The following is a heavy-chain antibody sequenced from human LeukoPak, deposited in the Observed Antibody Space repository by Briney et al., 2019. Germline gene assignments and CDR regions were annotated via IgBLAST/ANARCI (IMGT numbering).Heavy chain of an antibody. CDR1: GYPFTSHA. D-gene: IGHD1-26*01. CDR3: ARLTGGAPYYYFDC. V-gene: IGHV1-18*01. J-gene: IGHJ4*02. Sequence: AASVKVSCKASGYPFTSHAVTWVRQAPGQGLEWMGWISGYNGYTTYAHNLQGRVTMTTDRSTSTAYMELRSLRSDDTAVYYCARLTGGAPYYYFDCWGQGTLVTVSS. CDR2: ISGYNGYT.